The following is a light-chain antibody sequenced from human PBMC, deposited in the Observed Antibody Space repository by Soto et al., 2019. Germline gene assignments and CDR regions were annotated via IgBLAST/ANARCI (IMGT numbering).Light chain of an antibody. CDR1: SSDVGGNKY. CDR3: TSSTSDSLYV. J-gene: IGLJ1*01. V-gene: IGLV2-14*01. CDR2: KVS. Sequence: QSALTQPASVSGSAGQSITISCTGTSSDVGGNKYVSWYQQYPGKVPKLLINKVSNRPSGVSNRFSGSKSGNTASLTISGLLAEDEADYFCTSSTSDSLYVFGTGTKVTVL.